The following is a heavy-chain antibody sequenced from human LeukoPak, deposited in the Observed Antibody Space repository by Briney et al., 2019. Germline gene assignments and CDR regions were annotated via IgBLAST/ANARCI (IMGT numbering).Heavy chain of an antibody. D-gene: IGHD4-23*01. Sequence: SETLSLTCTVSGGSISSSSYYWGWIRQPPGKGLEWIGSIYYSGSTNYNPSLKSRVTISLDTSKNQFSLKLSSVTAADTAMYYCARVSRGNSVGGGYWGQGTLVTVSS. V-gene: IGHV4-39*07. CDR2: IYYSGST. J-gene: IGHJ4*02. CDR3: ARVSRGNSVGGGY. CDR1: GGSISSSSYY.